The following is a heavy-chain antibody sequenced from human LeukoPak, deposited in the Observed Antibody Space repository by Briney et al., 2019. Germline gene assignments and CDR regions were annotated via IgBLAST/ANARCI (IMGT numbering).Heavy chain of an antibody. Sequence: GESLKISCKGSGYSFTSYWIGWVCQMPGKGLEWMGIIYPGDSDTRYSPSFQGQVTISADKSISTAYLQWSSLKASDTAMYYCARPISSGQYYSGYFQHWGQGTLVTVSS. D-gene: IGHD3-22*01. J-gene: IGHJ1*01. CDR2: IYPGDSDT. V-gene: IGHV5-51*01. CDR3: ARPISSGQYYSGYFQH. CDR1: GYSFTSYW.